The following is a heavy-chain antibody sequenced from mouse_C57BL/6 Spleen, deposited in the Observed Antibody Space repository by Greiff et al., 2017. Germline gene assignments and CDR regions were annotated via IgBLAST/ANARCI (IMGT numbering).Heavy chain of an antibody. J-gene: IGHJ1*03. CDR1: GFTFTAYY. D-gene: IGHD1-1*01. CDR2: IRNKASGYTT. Sequence: EVQLVESGGGLVQPGGSLNLSCAASGFTFTAYYMSWVRQPPGKGLEWVGRIRNKASGYTTDYNEAVKGRFTISRDNSQSILYLQMNTLRAEDSATYYCARDIGGSLYFDYWGKGTTVTVSS. CDR3: ARDIGGSLYFDY. V-gene: IGHV7-3*01.